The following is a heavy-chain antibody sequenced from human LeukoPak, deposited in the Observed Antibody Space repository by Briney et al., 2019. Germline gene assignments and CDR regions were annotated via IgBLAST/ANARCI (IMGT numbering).Heavy chain of an antibody. CDR1: GFTFSSYG. CDR2: ICYDGSNK. J-gene: IGHJ4*02. V-gene: IGHV3-33*01. Sequence: GGSLRLSCAASGFTFSSYGMHWVRQAPGKGLEGVAVICYDGSNKYYADSVKGRFTISRDNSKNTLYLQMNSLRADDTAIYYCASRSPALDYWGQGTLVTVSS. CDR3: ASRSPALDY. D-gene: IGHD2-2*01.